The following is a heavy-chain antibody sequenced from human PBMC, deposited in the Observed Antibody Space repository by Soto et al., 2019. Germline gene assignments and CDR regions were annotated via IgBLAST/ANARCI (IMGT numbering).Heavy chain of an antibody. J-gene: IGHJ6*02. CDR1: GDSVSSNSAA. V-gene: IGHV6-1*01. CDR3: ARGYNCISTSCYSADYYYYYGMDV. Sequence: SQTLSLTCAISGDSVSSNSAAWNWIRQSPSRGLEWLGRTYYRSKWYNDYAVSVKSRITINPDTSKNQFSLQLNSVTPEDTAVYYCARGYNCISTSCYSADYYYYYGMDVWGQGTTVPVSS. CDR2: TYYRSKWYN. D-gene: IGHD2-2*01.